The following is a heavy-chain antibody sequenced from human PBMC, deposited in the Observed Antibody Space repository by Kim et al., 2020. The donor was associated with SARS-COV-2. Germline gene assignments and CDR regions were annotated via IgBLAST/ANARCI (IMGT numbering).Heavy chain of an antibody. D-gene: IGHD6-19*01. V-gene: IGHV1-46*01. CDR3: AREGDYSSGRSAFDI. Sequence: QKFQGRVTMTRDTSTSTVYMELSSLRSEDTAVYYCAREGDYSSGRSAFDIWGQGTMVTVSS. J-gene: IGHJ3*02.